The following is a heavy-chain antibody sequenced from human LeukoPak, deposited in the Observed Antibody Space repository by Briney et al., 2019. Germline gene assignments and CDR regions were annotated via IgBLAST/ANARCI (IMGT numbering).Heavy chain of an antibody. D-gene: IGHD2-2*01. CDR3: ARSSTSERPDFDY. J-gene: IGHJ4*02. Sequence: ASVKVSCKASGYTFTSYDINWVRQAPGQGLEWMGWINPNSGCTNYAQKFQGRVTMTRDKSISTAYMELSRLRSDDTAVYYCARSSTSERPDFDYWGQGTLVTVSS. CDR1: GYTFTSYD. CDR2: INPNSGCT. V-gene: IGHV1-2*02.